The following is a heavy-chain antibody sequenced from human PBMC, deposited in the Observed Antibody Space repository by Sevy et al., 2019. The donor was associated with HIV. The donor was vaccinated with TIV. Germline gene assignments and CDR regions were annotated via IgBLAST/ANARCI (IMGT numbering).Heavy chain of an antibody. V-gene: IGHV1-24*01. D-gene: IGHD3-22*01. CDR1: GYALTELS. CDR3: ATTKDYYDSSGYPFDY. J-gene: IGHJ4*02. CDR2: FDPEDGET. Sequence: ASVKVSCKVSGYALTELSMHWLRQAPGKGLEWVGSFDPEDGETVYEHNFQGRVSMTEDTSTDTAYMEVISLKFEDAAVYYCATTKDYYDSSGYPFDYWGQGTLVTVSS.